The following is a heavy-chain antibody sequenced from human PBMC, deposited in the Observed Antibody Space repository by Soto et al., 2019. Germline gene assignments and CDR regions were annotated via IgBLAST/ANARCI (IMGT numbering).Heavy chain of an antibody. CDR2: IIPMFGAA. V-gene: IGHV1-69*01. CDR3: ARGWGPEDSSGDFDY. D-gene: IGHD2-15*01. CDR1: GGIFSGYA. Sequence: QVQLVQSGAEVKKPGSSVKVSCKASGGIFSGYAIYWVRQAPGQGLEWMGVIIPMFGAANYAQKFQGRLTITADESTSSAYMELSSLRSEDTAIYYCARGWGPEDSSGDFDYWGQGTLVTVSS. J-gene: IGHJ4*02.